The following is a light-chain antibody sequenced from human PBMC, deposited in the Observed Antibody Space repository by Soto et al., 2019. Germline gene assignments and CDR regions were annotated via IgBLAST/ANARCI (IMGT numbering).Light chain of an antibody. CDR2: AAS. V-gene: IGKV1-39*01. Sequence: DIQLTQSPSSLSASVGNRVTITCRASQSISNYLNWYQQKPGKVPNLLIYAASSLQSGVPSRFSGSGSRTDFTLTISSLQPEDFATYYCQQSFSTPRTFGQGTKVDI. J-gene: IGKJ1*01. CDR3: QQSFSTPRT. CDR1: QSISNY.